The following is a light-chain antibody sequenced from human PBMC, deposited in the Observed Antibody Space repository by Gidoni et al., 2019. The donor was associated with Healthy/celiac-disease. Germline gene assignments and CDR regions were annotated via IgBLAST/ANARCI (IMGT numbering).Light chain of an antibody. V-gene: IGKV3-20*01. J-gene: IGKJ1*01. Sequence: EIVLTPSTGTLSLSPGERATLSCRASQSVSSSYLAWYQQKPCQAPRLLIYGASSRATCIPDRFSGSGSGTDFTLTISRLEPEYFAVYYCQQYGSSPPWTFGQGTKVEIK. CDR3: QQYGSSPPWT. CDR2: GAS. CDR1: QSVSSSY.